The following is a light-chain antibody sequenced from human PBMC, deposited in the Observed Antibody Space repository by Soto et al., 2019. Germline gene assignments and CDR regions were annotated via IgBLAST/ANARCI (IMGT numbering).Light chain of an antibody. CDR3: QDDNMTRLS. Sequence: DIQMTQSPSSLSASVGDRVTITCRTSQTVSNNLTWYQRKPGKAPSLLIYASSTLQSAVPSRFSGSGSDTDFTLTISSLQPEDFVTYYGQDDNMTRLSFSRGTKVDI. CDR2: ASS. CDR1: QTVSNN. J-gene: IGKJ3*01. V-gene: IGKV1-39*01.